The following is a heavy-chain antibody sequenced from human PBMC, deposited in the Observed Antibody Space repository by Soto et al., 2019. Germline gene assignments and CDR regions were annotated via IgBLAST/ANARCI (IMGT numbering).Heavy chain of an antibody. CDR3: ATLLSGSYAY. D-gene: IGHD1-26*01. J-gene: IGHJ4*02. CDR1: GGTFSSYA. CDR2: IIPIFGTA. V-gene: IGHV1-69*06. Sequence: GASVKVSCKASGGTFSSYAISWVRQAPGQGLEWMGGIIPIFGTANYAQKFQGRVTITADKSTSTAYMELSSLRSEDTAVYYCATLLSGSYAYWGQGTLVTVSS.